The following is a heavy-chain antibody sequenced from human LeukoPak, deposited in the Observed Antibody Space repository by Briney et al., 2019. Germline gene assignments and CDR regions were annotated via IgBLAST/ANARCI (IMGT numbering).Heavy chain of an antibody. CDR1: GFTFSGSA. J-gene: IGHJ5*02. D-gene: IGHD2-15*01. Sequence: QAGGSLKLSCAASGFTFSGSAMHWVRQASGKGLEWVGRIRSKANSYATAYAASVKGRFTISRDDSKNTAYLQMNSLKTEDTAVYYCTRGSGTINWFDPWGQGTLVTASS. V-gene: IGHV3-73*01. CDR2: IRSKANSYAT. CDR3: TRGSGTINWFDP.